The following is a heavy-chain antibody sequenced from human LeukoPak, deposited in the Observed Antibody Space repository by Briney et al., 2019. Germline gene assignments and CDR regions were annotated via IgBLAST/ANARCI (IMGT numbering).Heavy chain of an antibody. CDR1: GYTFTSYG. CDR3: ARDLGSGWYIYYFDY. V-gene: IGHV1-18*01. Sequence: ASVKVSCKASGYTFTSYGISWVRQAPGQGREWMGWISAYNGNTNYAQKLQGRVTMTTDTSTSTAYMELRSLRSDDTAVYYCARDLGSGWYIYYFDYWGQGTLVTVSS. CDR2: ISAYNGNT. J-gene: IGHJ4*02. D-gene: IGHD6-19*01.